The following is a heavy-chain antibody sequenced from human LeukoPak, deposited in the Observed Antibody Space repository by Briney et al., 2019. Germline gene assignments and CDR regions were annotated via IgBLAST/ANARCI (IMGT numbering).Heavy chain of an antibody. CDR3: AKVRSPMTYREAFDI. D-gene: IGHD3-10*01. CDR1: GFSFDDYA. J-gene: IGHJ3*02. Sequence: GRSLRLSCAASGFSFDDYAMHWVRRVPGKGLEWVSVISWNSGSIGYADSVKGRFTISRDNAKNSLYLQMNSLRAEDMALYYCAKVRSPMTYREAFDIWGQGTMVTVSS. V-gene: IGHV3-9*03. CDR2: ISWNSGSI.